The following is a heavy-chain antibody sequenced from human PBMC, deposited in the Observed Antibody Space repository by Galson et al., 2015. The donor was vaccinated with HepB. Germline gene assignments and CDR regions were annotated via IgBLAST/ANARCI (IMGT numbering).Heavy chain of an antibody. CDR2: ISASGGTT. J-gene: IGHJ4*02. Sequence: SLRLSCAASGFTFSTYAMSWVRQAPGKGLDWVSGISASGGTTYYADSVKGRFTISRDDSKNTLYLQMNSLRAEDTAVYYCARGRRGPSGSYYLDYWGQGTLVTVSS. CDR1: GFTFSTYA. CDR3: ARGRRGPSGSYYLDY. V-gene: IGHV3-23*01. D-gene: IGHD1-26*01.